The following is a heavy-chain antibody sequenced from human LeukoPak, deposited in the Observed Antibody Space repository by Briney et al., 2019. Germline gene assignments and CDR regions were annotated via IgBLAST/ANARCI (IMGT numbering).Heavy chain of an antibody. CDR3: ARDVSGDGSANDY. CDR2: IIPIFGTA. J-gene: IGHJ4*02. D-gene: IGHD3-10*01. Sequence: RWASVKVSCKASGSTFSNYAISWVRQAPGQGLEWVGGIIPIFGTANYAQKFQGRVTITADESTSTAYMELSSLRSEDTAVYYCARDVSGDGSANDYWGQGTLVTVSS. V-gene: IGHV1-69*13. CDR1: GSTFSNYA.